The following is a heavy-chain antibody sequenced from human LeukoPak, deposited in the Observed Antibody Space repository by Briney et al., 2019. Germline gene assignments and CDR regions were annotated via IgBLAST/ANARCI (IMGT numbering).Heavy chain of an antibody. J-gene: IGHJ4*02. CDR2: IIPILGIA. Sequence: SVKVSCKASGGTFSSYAISWVRQAPGQGLEWMGRIIPILGIANYAQKFQGRVTITADKSTSTAYMELSSLRSEDTAVYYCARDEYYYDSSGYYPLDYWGQGTPVTVSS. CDR1: GGTFSSYA. V-gene: IGHV1-69*04. D-gene: IGHD3-22*01. CDR3: ARDEYYYDSSGYYPLDY.